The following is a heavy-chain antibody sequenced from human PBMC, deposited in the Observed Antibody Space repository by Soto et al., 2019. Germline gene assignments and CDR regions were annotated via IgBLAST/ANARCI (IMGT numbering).Heavy chain of an antibody. CDR3: ASHHSSGWLYFDS. V-gene: IGHV3-11*01. D-gene: IGHD6-19*01. CDR1: GFTVSGND. J-gene: IGHJ4*02. Sequence: QLQLLESGGDLVKPGGSLRLSCAASGFTVSGNDLSWIRQAPGKGLEWVSSIGSSGRAIYYADSVKGRFTISRDNTKGSLFLHMSSLRAEDTALYCCASHHSSGWLYFDSWGQGTLVTVSS. CDR2: IGSSGRAI.